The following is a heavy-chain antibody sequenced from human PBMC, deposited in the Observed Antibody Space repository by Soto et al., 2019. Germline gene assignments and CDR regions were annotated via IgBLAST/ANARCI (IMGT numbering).Heavy chain of an antibody. CDR2: IIPIFGTA. CDR3: ARGYDFWSGYYSPAYYYYGMDV. CDR1: GGTFSSYA. V-gene: IGHV1-69*13. J-gene: IGHJ6*02. D-gene: IGHD3-3*01. Sequence: GASVKVSCKASGGTFSSYAISWVRQAPGQGLEWMGGIIPIFGTANYAQKFQGRVTITADESTSTAYMELSSLRPEDTAVYYCARGYDFWSGYYSPAYYYYGMDVWGQGTTVTVSS.